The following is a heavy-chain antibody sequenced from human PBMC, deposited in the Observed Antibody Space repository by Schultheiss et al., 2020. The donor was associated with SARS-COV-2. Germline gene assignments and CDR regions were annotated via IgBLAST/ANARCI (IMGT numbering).Heavy chain of an antibody. V-gene: IGHV5-51*01. D-gene: IGHD3-10*01. CDR1: GYSFTSYW. CDR3: ARKGRLGTNWFDP. CDR2: IYPGDSDT. Sequence: GGSLRLSCKGSGYSFTSYWIGWVRQMPGKGLEWMGIIYPGDSDTRYSPSFQGHVTISADKSISTAYLQWSSLKASDTAMYYCARKGRLGTNWFDPWGQGTLVTVSS. J-gene: IGHJ5*02.